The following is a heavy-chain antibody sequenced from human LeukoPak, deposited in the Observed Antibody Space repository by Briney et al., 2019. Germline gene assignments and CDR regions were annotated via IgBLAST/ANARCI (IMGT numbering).Heavy chain of an antibody. CDR2: ISYDGSNK. V-gene: IGHV3-30*18. J-gene: IGHJ3*02. Sequence: GRSLRLSCAASGFTFSSYGMHWVRQAPGKGLEWVAVISYDGSNKYYADSVKGRFTISRDNSKNTLYLQMNSLRAEDTAVYYCAKDRSVLLWFGDPRAFDIWGQGTMVTVSS. CDR3: AKDRSVLLWFGDPRAFDI. CDR1: GFTFSSYG. D-gene: IGHD3-10*01.